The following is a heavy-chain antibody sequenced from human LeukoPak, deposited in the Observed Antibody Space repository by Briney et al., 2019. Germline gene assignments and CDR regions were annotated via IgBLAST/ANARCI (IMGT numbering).Heavy chain of an antibody. V-gene: IGHV4-4*02. CDR3: ARVRGSKGQWLVPLDY. Sequence: SETLSLTCAVSGGSISSSNWWSWVRQPPGKGLEWIGEIYHSGSTNYNPSLKSRVTISVDKSKNQFSLKLGSVTAADTAVYYCARVRGSKGQWLVPLDYWGQGTLVTVSS. CDR1: GGSISSSNW. CDR2: IYHSGST. J-gene: IGHJ4*02. D-gene: IGHD6-19*01.